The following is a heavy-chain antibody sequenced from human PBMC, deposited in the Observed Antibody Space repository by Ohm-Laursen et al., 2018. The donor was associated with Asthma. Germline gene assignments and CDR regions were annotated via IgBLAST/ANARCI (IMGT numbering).Heavy chain of an antibody. CDR1: GFTFSSYS. Sequence: SLRLSCAASGFTFSSYSMNWVRQAPGKGLEWVSSISSSSSYIYYADSVKGRFTISRDNAKNSLYLQMSSLRDEDTAVYYCARDLLANWHYGMDVWGQGTTVTVSS. V-gene: IGHV3-21*01. J-gene: IGHJ6*02. CDR3: ARDLLANWHYGMDV. D-gene: IGHD2/OR15-2a*01. CDR2: ISSSSSYI.